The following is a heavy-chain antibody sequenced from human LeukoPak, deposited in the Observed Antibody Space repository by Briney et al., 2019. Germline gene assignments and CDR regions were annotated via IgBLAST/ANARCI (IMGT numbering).Heavy chain of an antibody. J-gene: IGHJ5*02. D-gene: IGHD3-3*01. CDR1: GGTFSSYA. V-gene: IGHV1-69*05. CDR3: ARTRGVAGWFDP. CDR2: IIPIFGTA. Sequence: GASVKVSCKASGGTFSSYAISWVRQAPGQGLEWMGGIIPIFGTANYAQKFQGRVTITTDESTSTAYMELSSLRSEDTAVYYCARTRGVAGWFDPWGQGTLVTVSS.